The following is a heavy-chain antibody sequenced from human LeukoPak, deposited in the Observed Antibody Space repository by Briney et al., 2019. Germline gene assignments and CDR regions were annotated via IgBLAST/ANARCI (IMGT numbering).Heavy chain of an antibody. V-gene: IGHV3-53*01. Sequence: PGGSLRLSCAASGFTVSHNYMSWVRQAPGKGLEWVSVIYSGGGTYHADSVRGRFTISRDNSKNTLYLQMNSLRAEDTAVYYCARAPPYYESVDAFDIWGQGIMVTVSS. J-gene: IGHJ3*02. CDR2: IYSGGGT. D-gene: IGHD3-22*01. CDR1: GFTVSHNY. CDR3: ARAPPYYESVDAFDI.